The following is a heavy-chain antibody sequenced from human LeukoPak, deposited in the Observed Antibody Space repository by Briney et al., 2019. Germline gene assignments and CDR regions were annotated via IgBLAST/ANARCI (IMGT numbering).Heavy chain of an antibody. CDR3: TTDLADY. CDR2: IKSKTDGGTT. V-gene: IGHV3-15*01. Sequence: GGSLRLSCGASGFSFTSHAMGWVRQAPGKGLEWVGRIKSKTDGGTTDYAAPVKGRFTISRDDSKNTLYLQMNSLKTEDTAVYYCTTDLADYWGQGTLVTVSS. J-gene: IGHJ4*02. CDR1: GFSFTSHA.